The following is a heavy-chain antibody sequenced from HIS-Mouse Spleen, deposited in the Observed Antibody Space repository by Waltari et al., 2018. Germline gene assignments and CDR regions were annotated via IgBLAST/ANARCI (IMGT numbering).Heavy chain of an antibody. J-gene: IGHJ4*02. Sequence: LRLSCAASGFTFSSYAMHWVRQAPGKGLEWVAVISNDGSNKYYADSVKGRFTISRDNSKNTLYLQMNSLRAEDTAVYYCARDHRNNWAIRDWGQGTLVTVSS. CDR3: ARDHRNNWAIRD. CDR2: ISNDGSNK. CDR1: GFTFSSYA. D-gene: IGHD1-20*01. V-gene: IGHV3-30-3*01.